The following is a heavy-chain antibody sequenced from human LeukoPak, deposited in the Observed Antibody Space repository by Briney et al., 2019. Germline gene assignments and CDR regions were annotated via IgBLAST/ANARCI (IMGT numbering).Heavy chain of an antibody. V-gene: IGHV4-59*01. CDR2: IYYSGST. D-gene: IGHD3-16*01. CDR1: GGSISSYY. Sequence: PSETLSLTCTVSGGSISSYYWSWIRQPPGKGLEWIGYIYYSGSTNYNPSLKSRVTISVDTSKNQFSLKLSSVTTADTAVYYCARAKIQDYDYVGGAFDIWGQGTMVTVSS. CDR3: ARAKIQDYDYVGGAFDI. J-gene: IGHJ3*02.